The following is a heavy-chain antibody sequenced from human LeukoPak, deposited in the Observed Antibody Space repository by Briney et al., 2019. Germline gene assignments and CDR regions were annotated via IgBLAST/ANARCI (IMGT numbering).Heavy chain of an antibody. Sequence: GATVKISCKVSGYTFTDYYMHWVQQAPGKGLEWMGLVDPEDGETLYAEKFQGRVTMTRDTSTSTVYMELSSLRSEDTAVYYCASTNHDYEGGYWGQGTLVTVSS. CDR2: VDPEDGET. D-gene: IGHD1-14*01. V-gene: IGHV1-69-2*01. CDR1: GYTFTDYY. CDR3: ASTNHDYEGGY. J-gene: IGHJ4*02.